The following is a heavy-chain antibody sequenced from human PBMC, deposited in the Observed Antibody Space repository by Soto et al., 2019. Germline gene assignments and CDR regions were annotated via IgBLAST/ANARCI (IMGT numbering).Heavy chain of an antibody. Sequence: PGGSLRLSCAASGFTFSSSAMSWVRQAPGKGLEWVSAISGSGGSTYYADSVKGRFTISRDNSKNTLFLQMNSLRVEDTAVYYCAKILGDLRRAAADDYFDSWGQGTLVTVPS. V-gene: IGHV3-23*01. CDR2: ISGSGGST. D-gene: IGHD6-13*01. CDR3: AKILGDLRRAAADDYFDS. J-gene: IGHJ4*02. CDR1: GFTFSSSA.